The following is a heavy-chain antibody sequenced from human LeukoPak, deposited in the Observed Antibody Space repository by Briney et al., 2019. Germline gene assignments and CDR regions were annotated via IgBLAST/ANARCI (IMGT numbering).Heavy chain of an antibody. J-gene: IGHJ4*02. D-gene: IGHD3-3*01. Sequence: PGGSLRLSCAASGFTFSSYAMSWVRQAPGKGLEWVSAISGSGGSTYYADSVKGRFTISRDNSKNTLYLQMNSLRAEDTAVYYCAKVISVGPELKRFLEWFMYYFDYWGQGTLVTVSS. CDR2: ISGSGGST. CDR1: GFTFSSYA. CDR3: AKVISVGPELKRFLEWFMYYFDY. V-gene: IGHV3-23*01.